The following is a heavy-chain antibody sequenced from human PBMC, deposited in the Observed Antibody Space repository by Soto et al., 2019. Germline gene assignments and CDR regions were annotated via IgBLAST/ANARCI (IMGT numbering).Heavy chain of an antibody. CDR1: GYSLAGSW. Sequence: GDPLEITWKGSGYSLAGSWSSWVRQKQGKGLEWMGRIDPSDSQTYYSPSFRGHVTISVTKSITTVFLQWSSLRASDTAMYYCARQIYDSDTGPNFQYYFDSWGQGTPVTGSS. D-gene: IGHD3-22*01. CDR2: IDPSDSQT. CDR3: ARQIYDSDTGPNFQYYFDS. J-gene: IGHJ4*02. V-gene: IGHV5-10-1*01.